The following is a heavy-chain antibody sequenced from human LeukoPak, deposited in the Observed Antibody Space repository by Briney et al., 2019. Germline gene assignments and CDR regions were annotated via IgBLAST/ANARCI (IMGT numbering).Heavy chain of an antibody. Sequence: GESLKISCKGSGYSFTSYWIGWVRQMPGKGLEWMGIIYPGDSDTRYSPSFQGQVTISADKSISTAYLQWSSLKASDTAMYYXXXXVRYSYSYYFDYWGQETLVTVSS. CDR3: XXXVRYSYSYYFDY. J-gene: IGHJ4*02. D-gene: IGHD5-18*01. CDR2: IYPGDSDT. V-gene: IGHV5-51*01. CDR1: GYSFTSYW.